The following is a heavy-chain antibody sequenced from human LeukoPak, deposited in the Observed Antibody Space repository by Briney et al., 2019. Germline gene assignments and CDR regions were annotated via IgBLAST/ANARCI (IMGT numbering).Heavy chain of an antibody. CDR2: IYYSGST. CDR1: GGSISSYY. CDR3: ARDQNPSYYYDSSGCSN. Sequence: SETLSLTCTVSGGSISSYYWSWIRQPPGKGLEWIGYIYYSGSTNYNPSLKSRVTISVDTSKNQFSLKLSSVTAADTAVYYCARDQNPSYYYDSSGCSNWGQGTLVTVSS. D-gene: IGHD3-22*01. J-gene: IGHJ4*02. V-gene: IGHV4-59*01.